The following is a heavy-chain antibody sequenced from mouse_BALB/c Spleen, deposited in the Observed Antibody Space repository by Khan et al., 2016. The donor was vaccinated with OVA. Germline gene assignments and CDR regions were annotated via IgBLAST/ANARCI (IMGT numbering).Heavy chain of an antibody. D-gene: IGHD2-14*01. CDR1: GYAFSNYW. Sequence: QIQLVQSGAELVRPGSSVKISCKASGYAFSNYWMNWVKQRPGQGLEWIGQIYPGDGDTSFNGKFRGKATLTADKSSSTTYMQLSSLTSEDSVVYFCARSGYDYFAYWGQGTLVTVSA. J-gene: IGHJ3*01. CDR2: IYPGDGDT. V-gene: IGHV1-80*01. CDR3: ARSGYDYFAY.